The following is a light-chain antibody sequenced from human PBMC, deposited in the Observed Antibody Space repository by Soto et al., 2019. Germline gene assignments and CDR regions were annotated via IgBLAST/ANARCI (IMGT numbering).Light chain of an antibody. V-gene: IGLV2-14*01. CDR2: EVS. CDR3: SSYTSAITLV. CDR1: ASDVGGYKF. Sequence: QSVLTQPASVSGSPGQSITISCTGTASDVGGYKFVSWYQQLPGKAPKLIIYEVSNRPSGVSHRFSGSKSGNTASLTISGLQAADQSYYYCSSYTSAITLVFGTGTKLTVL. J-gene: IGLJ1*01.